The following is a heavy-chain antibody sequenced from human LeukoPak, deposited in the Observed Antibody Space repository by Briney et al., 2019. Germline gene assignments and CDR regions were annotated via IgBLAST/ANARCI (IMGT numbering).Heavy chain of an antibody. CDR2: ISNIGSTT. Sequence: GGSLRLSCAASGLTLSNYYMSWIRQAPGKGQEWVSYISNIGSTTHHADSVKGRFTISRDNAKNSLYLQMNSLRAEDTAVYYCASDISNKGFDYWGQGTLVTVSS. D-gene: IGHD3-3*02. CDR3: ASDISNKGFDY. V-gene: IGHV3-11*04. CDR1: GLTLSNYY. J-gene: IGHJ4*02.